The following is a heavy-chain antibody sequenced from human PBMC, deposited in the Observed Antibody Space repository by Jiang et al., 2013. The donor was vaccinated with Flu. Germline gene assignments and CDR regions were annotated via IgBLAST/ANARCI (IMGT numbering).Heavy chain of an antibody. CDR3: ARGGSSWYAGGDY. Sequence: GAEVKKPGASVKVSCKASGYTFTNYGFSWVRQAPGQGLEWMGWISTYSANTDHAQKFQGRLIMTTDTSTNTAYMELRSLRSDDTAVYYRARGGSSWYAGGDYWGQGAMVTVSS. D-gene: IGHD6-13*01. CDR1: GYTFTNYG. J-gene: IGHJ4*02. V-gene: IGHV1-18*01. CDR2: ISTYSANT.